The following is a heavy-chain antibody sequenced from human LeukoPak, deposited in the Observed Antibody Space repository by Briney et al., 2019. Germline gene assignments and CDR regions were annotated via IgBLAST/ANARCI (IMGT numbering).Heavy chain of an antibody. J-gene: IGHJ5*01. Sequence: GASVKVSCKASGDTFNTYFIHWVRQAPGQGLEWMGIINPRGPITSYAQKFQGRVSMTRDTSTNTLYMELSSLTSEDTAIYYCARRYLMAATPLDSWGKGTLVTVTS. CDR1: GDTFNTYF. V-gene: IGHV1-46*02. CDR2: INPRGPIT. D-gene: IGHD2-15*01. CDR3: ARRYLMAATPLDS.